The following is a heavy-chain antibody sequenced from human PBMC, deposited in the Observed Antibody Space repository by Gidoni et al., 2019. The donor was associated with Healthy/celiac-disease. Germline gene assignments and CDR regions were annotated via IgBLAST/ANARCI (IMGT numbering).Heavy chain of an antibody. V-gene: IGHV4-34*01. CDR3: ARGIGKDSDDY. Sequence: QLQLQQWGAGLLKPSETLSLTCAVYGGSFSGYYWSWIRKPPGKGLEWIGEINHSGSTNYNPSLKSRVTISVDTSKNQFSLKLSSVTAADTAVYYCARGIGKDSDDYWGQGTLVTVSS. J-gene: IGHJ4*02. CDR1: GGSFSGYY. CDR2: INHSGST. D-gene: IGHD2-21*02.